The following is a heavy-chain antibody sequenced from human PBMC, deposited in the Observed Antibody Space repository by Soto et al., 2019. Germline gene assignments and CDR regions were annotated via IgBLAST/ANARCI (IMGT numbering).Heavy chain of an antibody. Sequence: GGSLRLSCTGSGFTFGDYTITWLRQAPGKGLEWVAFIRSKAYGGTSEYAASVKGRFTVSRDDSKDIAYLHMNSLKTEDTAVFYCVSNSFGKNWFDPWGQGTLVTVSS. V-gene: IGHV3-49*03. D-gene: IGHD2-21*01. J-gene: IGHJ5*02. CDR2: IRSKAYGGTS. CDR1: GFTFGDYT. CDR3: VSNSFGKNWFDP.